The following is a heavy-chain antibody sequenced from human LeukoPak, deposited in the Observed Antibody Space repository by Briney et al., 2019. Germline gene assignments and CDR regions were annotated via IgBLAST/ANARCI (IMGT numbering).Heavy chain of an antibody. CDR1: GFTFSSYG. Sequence: GGSLRLSCAASGFTFSSYGMHWVRQAPGKGLEWVAVISYDGSNKYYADSVKGRFTISRDNSKNTLYLQMNSLRAEDTAVYYCAKGRLWFGELNYWGHGTLLTVSS. CDR3: AKGRLWFGELNY. J-gene: IGHJ4*01. D-gene: IGHD3-10*01. V-gene: IGHV3-30*18. CDR2: ISYDGSNK.